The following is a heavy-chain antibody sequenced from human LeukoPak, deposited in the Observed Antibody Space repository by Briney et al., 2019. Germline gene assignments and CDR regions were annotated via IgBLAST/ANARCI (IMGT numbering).Heavy chain of an antibody. Sequence: SETLSLTCTVSGGSISIYYWNWIRQPAGKGLEWIGRIHTNENTFFNPSLKSRVTMSVDTSKNQFSLQLTSVTAADAAVYYCARSSYSSGYYGGGIIDYWGQGTLVTVSS. J-gene: IGHJ4*02. D-gene: IGHD6-19*01. CDR2: IHTNENT. CDR1: GGSISIYY. V-gene: IGHV4-4*07. CDR3: ARSSYSSGYYGGGIIDY.